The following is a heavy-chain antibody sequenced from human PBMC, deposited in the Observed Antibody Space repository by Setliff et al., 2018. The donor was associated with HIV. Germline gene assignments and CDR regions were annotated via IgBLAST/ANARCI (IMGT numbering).Heavy chain of an antibody. V-gene: IGHV1-46*02. CDR3: ARSQGIVPAAPLWY. CDR2: INPSGGST. Sequence: ASVKVSCKASGYNFNTYYIHFIRQAPGQGLEWMGIINPSGGSTSYAQRFQGRVTMTRDTSTSTVYMELSSLRSEDTAVYYCARSQGIVPAAPLWYWGQGTLVTVSS. CDR1: GYNFNTYY. J-gene: IGHJ4*02. D-gene: IGHD2-2*01.